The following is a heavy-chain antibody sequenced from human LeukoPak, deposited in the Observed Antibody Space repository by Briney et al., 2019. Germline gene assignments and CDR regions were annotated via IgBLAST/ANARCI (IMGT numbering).Heavy chain of an antibody. Sequence: GESLKISCKGSGYSFSSYWIGWVRQIPGKGLEWMGIIYPGDSDTRYSPSFQGQVTISADKSISTAYLQWSSLKASDTAMYYCARTRITGTTMSYGMDVWGQGTTVTVSS. CDR2: IYPGDSDT. J-gene: IGHJ6*02. CDR3: ARTRITGTTMSYGMDV. D-gene: IGHD1-20*01. V-gene: IGHV5-51*01. CDR1: GYSFSSYW.